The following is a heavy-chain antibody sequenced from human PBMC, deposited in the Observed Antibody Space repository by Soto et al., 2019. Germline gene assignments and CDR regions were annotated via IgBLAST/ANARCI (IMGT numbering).Heavy chain of an antibody. D-gene: IGHD3-16*01. CDR2: INPNSGGT. CDR3: ARGVAYDYVWGRYDY. V-gene: IGHV1-2*04. CDR1: GYTFTGYY. Sequence: QVQLVQSGAEVKKPGASVKVSCKASGYTFTGYYMHWVRQAPGQGLEWMGWINPNSGGTNYAQKFQGWVSMTRDPSISTAYMAVSRLRSDDTAVYYCARGVAYDYVWGRYDYWGQGTLVTVSS. J-gene: IGHJ4*02.